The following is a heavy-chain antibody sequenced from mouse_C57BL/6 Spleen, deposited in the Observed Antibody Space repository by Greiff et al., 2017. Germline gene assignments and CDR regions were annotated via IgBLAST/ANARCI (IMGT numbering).Heavy chain of an antibody. J-gene: IGHJ4*01. CDR3: ARCYTKVGATEAMDY. D-gene: IGHD1-1*01. Sequence: QVQLQQSGAELARPGASVKISCKASGYTFTSYTMHWVKQRPGQGLEWIGYINPSSGYTKYNQKFKDKATLTADKSSSTAYMQLSSLTSEDSAVYYCARCYTKVGATEAMDYWGQGTWGTVSA. V-gene: IGHV1-4*01. CDR2: INPSSGYT. CDR1: GYTFTSYT.